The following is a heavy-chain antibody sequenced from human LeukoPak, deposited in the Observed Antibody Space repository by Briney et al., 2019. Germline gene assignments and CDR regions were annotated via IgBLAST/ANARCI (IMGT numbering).Heavy chain of an antibody. J-gene: IGHJ4*02. V-gene: IGHV4-4*09. CDR3: ARMSYYYDSSGYYYGGFDY. Sequence: SETLSLTCTVSGGSISSYYWSWIRQPPGKGLEWIGYIYTSGSTNCNPSLKSRVTISVDTSKNQFSLKLSSVTAADTAVYYCARMSYYYDSSGYYYGGFDYWGQGTLVTVSS. CDR1: GGSISSYY. CDR2: IYTSGST. D-gene: IGHD3-22*01.